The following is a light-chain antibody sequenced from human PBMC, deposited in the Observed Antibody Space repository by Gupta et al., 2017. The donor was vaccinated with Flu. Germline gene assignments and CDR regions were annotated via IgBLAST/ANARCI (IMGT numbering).Light chain of an antibody. V-gene: IGKV2-28*01. CDR2: MGS. CDR3: MHGLQTPGYS. Sequence: EIVMTQSPLSLPVTPGEPASTSCTSSQSLLLSNGYNYLDWYLQKPGQSPQLLIYMGSNRASGVPDRFSGSGYGTDFTLKISRGEADDVGVYYCMHGLQTPGYSFGQGTXLEIK. J-gene: IGKJ2*03. CDR1: QSLLLSNGYNY.